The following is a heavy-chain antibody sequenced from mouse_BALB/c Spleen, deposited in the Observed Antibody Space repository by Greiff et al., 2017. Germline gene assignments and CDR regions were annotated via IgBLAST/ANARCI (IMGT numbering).Heavy chain of an antibody. CDR1: GFTFSSFG. CDR3: ARSDGNSYYYAMDY. Sequence: EVKLVESGGGLVKPGGSLKLSCAASGFTFSSFGMHWVRQAPEKGLEWVAYISSGSSTIYYADTVKGRFTISRDNPKNTLFLQMTSLRSEDTAMYYCARSDGNSYYYAMDYWGQGTSVTVSS. J-gene: IGHJ4*01. CDR2: ISSGSSTI. D-gene: IGHD2-1*01. V-gene: IGHV5-17*02.